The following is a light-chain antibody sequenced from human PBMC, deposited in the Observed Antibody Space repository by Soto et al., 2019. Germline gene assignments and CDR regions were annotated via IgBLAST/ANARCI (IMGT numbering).Light chain of an antibody. CDR3: QQYTNLRVT. CDR1: QDIHNF. Sequence: DIRMTQSPSSLSASVGDRVTITCQASQDIHNFLNWYQKKPGKAPKLLIYDASNLEAGAPSRFSGSGSGTDFTFTISSLQPEDVATYFCQQYTNLRVTFGPGTKVDI. V-gene: IGKV1-33*01. CDR2: DAS. J-gene: IGKJ3*01.